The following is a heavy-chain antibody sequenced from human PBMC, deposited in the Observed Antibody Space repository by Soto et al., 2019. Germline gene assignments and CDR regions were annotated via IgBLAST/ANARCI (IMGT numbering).Heavy chain of an antibody. CDR2: IVPVFGTT. CDR1: GGTFSSFP. D-gene: IGHD6-19*01. Sequence: QVRLVQSGSEVRKPGSSVKVSCKASGGTFSSFPISWVRQAPGQGLERMGGIVPVFGTTIYAQKLQGRVTITADESTNTAFMELSGLRSEDTAIYYCARYIAVSSGWFDPWGQGTRVTVSS. J-gene: IGHJ5*02. V-gene: IGHV1-69*01. CDR3: ARYIAVSSGWFDP.